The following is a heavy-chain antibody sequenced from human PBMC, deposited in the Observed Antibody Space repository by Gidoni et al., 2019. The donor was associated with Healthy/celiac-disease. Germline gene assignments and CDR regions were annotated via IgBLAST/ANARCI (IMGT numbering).Heavy chain of an antibody. V-gene: IGHV3-33*01. CDR2: IWYDGSNK. Sequence: QVQLVESGGGVVQPGRSLRLSCAASGFTFSSYGMHWVRQAPGKGLEWVAVIWYDGSNKYYADSVKGRFTISRDNSKNTLYLQMNSLRAEDTAVYYCARDPTRRWYLGSGWDYYYYGMDVWGQGTTVTVSS. CDR1: GFTFSSYG. J-gene: IGHJ6*02. CDR3: ARDPTRRWYLGSGWDYYYYGMDV. D-gene: IGHD6-19*01.